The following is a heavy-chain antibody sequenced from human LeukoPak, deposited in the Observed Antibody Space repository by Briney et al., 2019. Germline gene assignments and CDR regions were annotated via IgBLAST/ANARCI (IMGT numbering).Heavy chain of an antibody. Sequence: AGSLRLSCAASGFTFSRYWMSWVRQAPGKGLEWVANIKQDGSDKDYVDSVKGRFTISRDNAVNSLYLQMNSLRVEDTAVYYCTREGVGGFDTWGQGAMVTVSS. CDR3: TREGVGGFDT. CDR2: IKQDGSDK. J-gene: IGHJ3*02. D-gene: IGHD3-16*01. V-gene: IGHV3-7*01. CDR1: GFTFSRYW.